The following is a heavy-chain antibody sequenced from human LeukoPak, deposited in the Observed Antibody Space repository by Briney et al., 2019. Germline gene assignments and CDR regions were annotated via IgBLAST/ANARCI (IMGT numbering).Heavy chain of an antibody. J-gene: IGHJ4*02. CDR1: GFTFSSYA. CDR3: AKDGGNHVFDY. Sequence: GGSLRLSCAASGFTFSSYAMSWVRQAPGKGLEWVSAISGSGGSTYYAASVRGRFTISRDNSKNTLYLQMNSLRAEDTAVYYCAKDGGNHVFDYWGQGTLVTVSS. D-gene: IGHD2-15*01. CDR2: ISGSGGST. V-gene: IGHV3-23*01.